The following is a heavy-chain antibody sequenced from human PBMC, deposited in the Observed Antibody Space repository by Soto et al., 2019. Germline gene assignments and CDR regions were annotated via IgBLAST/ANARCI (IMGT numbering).Heavy chain of an antibody. CDR3: TRDTFGARDY. J-gene: IGHJ4*02. Sequence: GGSLRLSCAASGFSFSSNWMHWVRQAPGKGLVWVSRINPEETTTTYADPVEGRFTISRDNAKSTLYLQMNSLGVEDTAVYYCTRDTFGARDYWGQGTLVTVSS. CDR2: INPEETTT. V-gene: IGHV3-74*03. CDR1: GFSFSSNW. D-gene: IGHD1-26*01.